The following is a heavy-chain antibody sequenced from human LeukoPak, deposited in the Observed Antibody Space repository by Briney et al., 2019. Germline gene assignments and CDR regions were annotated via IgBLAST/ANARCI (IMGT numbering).Heavy chain of an antibody. J-gene: IGHJ5*02. CDR3: ARGAGYYDSSGYYTNWFDP. D-gene: IGHD3-22*01. CDR2: IYTSGST. CDR1: GGSISSYY. Sequence: SETLSLTCTVSGGSISSYYWSWLRQPAGKGLEWIGRIYTSGSTNYNPSLKSRVTMSVDTSKNQFSLKLSSVTAADTAVYYCARGAGYYDSSGYYTNWFDPWGQGTLVTVSS. V-gene: IGHV4-4*07.